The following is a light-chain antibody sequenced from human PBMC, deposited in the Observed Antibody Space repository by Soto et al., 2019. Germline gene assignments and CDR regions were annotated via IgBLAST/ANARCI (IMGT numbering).Light chain of an antibody. CDR2: TAS. CDR1: QSINNY. V-gene: IGKV1-39*01. J-gene: IGKJ4*01. Sequence: DIQMTQSPSSLSASVGDRVTITCRASQSINNYLNWYQQKPGKAPNFLIYTASTLQRGVPSRFSSSGSGTDFTLTISSLQPEDFATYYCLQSYSSPRTFGGGKKVEIK. CDR3: LQSYSSPRT.